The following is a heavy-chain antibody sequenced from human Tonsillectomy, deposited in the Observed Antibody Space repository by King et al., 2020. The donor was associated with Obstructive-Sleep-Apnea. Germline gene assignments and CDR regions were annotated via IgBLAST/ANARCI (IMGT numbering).Heavy chain of an antibody. CDR2: INHSGST. V-gene: IGHV4-34*01. J-gene: IGHJ4*02. CDR3: ARGLTRYDYGGNNFIY. Sequence: VQLQQWGAGLLKPSETLSLTCAVYGGSFSGYYWSWIRQPPGKGLEWIGEINHSGSTNYNPSLKSRVTISVDTSKNQFSLKLSSVTAADTAVYYCARGLTRYDYGGNNFIYWGQGTLVTVSS. CDR1: GGSFSGYY. D-gene: IGHD4-23*01.